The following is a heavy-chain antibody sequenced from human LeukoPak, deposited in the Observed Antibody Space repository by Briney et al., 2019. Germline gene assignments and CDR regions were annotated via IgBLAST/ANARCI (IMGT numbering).Heavy chain of an antibody. Sequence: GGSLRLSCAASGFTFSSYSMNWVRQAPGKGLEWVSGISASGDSTYYADSVKGRFTISRDNSKNTLYLQMNSLRAEDTAVYYCAKDLEYSYGYFDYWGQGTLVTVSS. CDR3: AKDLEYSYGYFDY. CDR2: ISASGDST. J-gene: IGHJ4*02. CDR1: GFTFSSYS. V-gene: IGHV3-23*01. D-gene: IGHD5-18*01.